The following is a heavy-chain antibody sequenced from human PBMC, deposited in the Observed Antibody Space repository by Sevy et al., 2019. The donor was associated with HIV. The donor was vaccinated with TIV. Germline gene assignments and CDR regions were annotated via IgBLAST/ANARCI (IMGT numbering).Heavy chain of an antibody. V-gene: IGHV3-30*04. CDR3: ARDLARVTGTTTYYYYALDV. D-gene: IGHD1-7*01. CDR2: ISYDGSNK. J-gene: IGHJ6*02. Sequence: GGSLRLSCAASGFTFSSYAMHWVRQAPGKGLEWVALISYDGSNKYYADSVKGRLTISRDNSKNTLYLKMNSLRTEDTAVYYCARDLARVTGTTTYYYYALDVWGQGTTVTVSS. CDR1: GFTFSSYA.